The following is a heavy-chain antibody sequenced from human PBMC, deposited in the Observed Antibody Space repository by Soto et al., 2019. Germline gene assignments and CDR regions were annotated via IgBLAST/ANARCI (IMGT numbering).Heavy chain of an antibody. CDR3: ARQPTTGDTDLWFDP. D-gene: IGHD2-21*01. CDR2: IYHNEYA. J-gene: IGHJ5*02. V-gene: IGHV4-30-2*03. Sequence: SETLSLTCAVSGGSITNGYSWSWIRQPPGKGLEWIGYIYHNEYAYYNPSLASRVTVSVDTSKNEFSLKLRSVTAADTAVYYCARQPTTGDTDLWFDPWGQGTLVTVSS. CDR1: GGSITNGYS.